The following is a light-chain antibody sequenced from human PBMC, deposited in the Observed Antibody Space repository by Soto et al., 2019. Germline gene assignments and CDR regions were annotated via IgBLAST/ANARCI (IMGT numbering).Light chain of an antibody. CDR2: GAS. J-gene: IGKJ4*01. V-gene: IGKV3-15*01. CDR3: QQYNNWPPLT. CDR1: QSVSNN. Sequence: IVMTQSPATLSVSPWERATLSCRASQSVSNNLAWYQQTPGQAPRLLIYGASTRATGIPARFSGSGSGTEFTLTISSLQSEDFAIYYCQQYNNWPPLTFGGGTKVEIK.